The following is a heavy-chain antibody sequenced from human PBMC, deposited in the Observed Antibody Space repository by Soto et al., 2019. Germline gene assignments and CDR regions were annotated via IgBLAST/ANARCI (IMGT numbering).Heavy chain of an antibody. J-gene: IGHJ4*02. CDR2: IHPNSGAT. CDR3: ARGGGTILAPLP. V-gene: IGHV1-2*02. D-gene: IGHD3-3*01. CDR1: GYTFTGYF. Sequence: GASVKGSCKASGYTFTGYFMHWVRQAPGQGLEWMGWIHPNSGATKYAQKFQGRVTLSRDTSISTAYMELSGLRSDDTAVYYCARGGGTILAPLPWGQGTLVTVSS.